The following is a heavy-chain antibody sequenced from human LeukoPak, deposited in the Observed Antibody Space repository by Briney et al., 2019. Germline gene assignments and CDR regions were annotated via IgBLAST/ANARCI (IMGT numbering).Heavy chain of an antibody. V-gene: IGHV3-11*01. J-gene: IGHJ4*02. CDR1: GFTFSDYN. CDR2: ISSSGSTI. CDR3: ARERGYGSGTFDY. Sequence: GGSLRLSCAASGFTFSDYNMSWSRQAPGKGLEWVSYISSSGSTIYYADSVKGRFTISRDNAKNSLYLQMNSLRAEDTAVYYCARERGYGSGTFDYWGQGTLVTVSS. D-gene: IGHD3-10*01.